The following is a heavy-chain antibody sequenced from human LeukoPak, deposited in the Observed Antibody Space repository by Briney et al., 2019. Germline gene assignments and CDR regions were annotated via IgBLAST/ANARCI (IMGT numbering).Heavy chain of an antibody. Sequence: GGSLRLSCAASGFTFSSYIMNWVRQAPGKGLEWVSSISSSSSYIYYADSVKGRFTISRDNAKNSLYLQMNSLRSEDTAVYYCARDHYDILTGYRLDYWGQGTLVTVSS. V-gene: IGHV3-21*01. CDR3: ARDHYDILTGYRLDY. J-gene: IGHJ4*02. CDR2: ISSSSSYI. D-gene: IGHD3-9*01. CDR1: GFTFSSYI.